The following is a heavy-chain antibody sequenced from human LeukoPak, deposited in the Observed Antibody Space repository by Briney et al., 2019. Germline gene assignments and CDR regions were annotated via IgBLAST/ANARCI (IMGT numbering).Heavy chain of an antibody. CDR2: INSDGSST. D-gene: IGHD3-22*01. V-gene: IGHV3-74*01. J-gene: IGHJ3*02. CDR3: AREMLDYYDSRDAFDI. CDR1: GFTFSSYW. Sequence: GGSLRLSCVASGFTFSSYWMHWVRQAPGKGLVWVSRINSDGSSTSYADSVKGRFTISRDNAKNTLYLQMNSLRAEDTAVYYCAREMLDYYDSRDAFDIWGQGTMVTVSS.